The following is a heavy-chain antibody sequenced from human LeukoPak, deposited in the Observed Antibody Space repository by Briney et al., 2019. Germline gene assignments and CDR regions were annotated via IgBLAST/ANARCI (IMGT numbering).Heavy chain of an antibody. CDR1: GGSFSGYY. Sequence: PSETLSLTCAVYGGSFSGYYWSWIRQPPGKGLEWIGEINHSGSTNYNPSLKSRVTISVDTSKSQFSLKLSSVTAADTAVYYCAGTYRPTYYYDSSGYPNSFDYWGQGTLVTVSS. CDR3: AGTYRPTYYYDSSGYPNSFDY. J-gene: IGHJ4*02. CDR2: INHSGST. D-gene: IGHD3-22*01. V-gene: IGHV4-34*01.